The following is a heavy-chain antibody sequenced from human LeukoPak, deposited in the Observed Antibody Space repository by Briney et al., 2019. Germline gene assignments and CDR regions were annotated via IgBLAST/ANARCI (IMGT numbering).Heavy chain of an antibody. Sequence: GGSLRLSCAASGFTFSSYAMSWVRQAPGKGLEWVSAISGSGGSTYYADSVKGRFTISRDNSKNTLYLQMNSLRAEDTAVYYCAKSPSIVGATTAGDYWGQGTLVTVSS. CDR2: ISGSGGST. J-gene: IGHJ4*02. CDR3: AKSPSIVGATTAGDY. V-gene: IGHV3-23*01. CDR1: GFTFSSYA. D-gene: IGHD1-26*01.